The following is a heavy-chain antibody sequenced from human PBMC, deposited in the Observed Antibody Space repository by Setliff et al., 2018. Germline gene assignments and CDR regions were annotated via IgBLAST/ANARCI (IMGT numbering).Heavy chain of an antibody. D-gene: IGHD2-15*01. CDR3: AREGVDTRSSTDYRYYMDV. CDR2: TLPMFGTT. Sequence: SVKVSCKASGGTFSSHGISWGRQAPGQGLEWMGGTLPMFGTTEYAQKFHGRVNIITDESTSTAYMELSRLTSDDTAVYYCAREGVDTRSSTDYRYYMDVWGQGTTVTVSS. V-gene: IGHV1-69*05. CDR1: GGTFSSHG. J-gene: IGHJ6*03.